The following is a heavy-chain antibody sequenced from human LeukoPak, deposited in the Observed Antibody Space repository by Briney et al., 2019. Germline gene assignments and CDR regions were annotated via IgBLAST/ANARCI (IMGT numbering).Heavy chain of an antibody. J-gene: IGHJ4*02. CDR3: ARDLSDRAVAGPGGY. CDR1: GYTFINFA. CDR2: INAGNGNT. V-gene: IGHV1-3*01. Sequence: GASVKVSCKASGYTFINFAINWGRQAPGQRPEWMGWINAGNGNTKYSQKFQGRVTITRDTSASTAYMELSSLTSEDTAVYYCARDLSDRAVAGPGGYWGQGTLVTVSS. D-gene: IGHD6-19*01.